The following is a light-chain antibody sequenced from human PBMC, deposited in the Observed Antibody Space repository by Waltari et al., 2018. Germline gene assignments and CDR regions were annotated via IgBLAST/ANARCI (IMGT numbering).Light chain of an antibody. CDR3: QKYELLPAT. CDR1: QSVSRF. CDR2: GAS. V-gene: IGKV3-20*01. J-gene: IGKJ1*01. Sequence: LSQSPGPLSSSPGERGTLSCRASQSVSRFLAWYQQKPVLAPMLLIYGASTRPTGIPDRFSVSGSGTDFSLTISRLEPEDFAVYYCQKYELLPATFGQGTKVEIK.